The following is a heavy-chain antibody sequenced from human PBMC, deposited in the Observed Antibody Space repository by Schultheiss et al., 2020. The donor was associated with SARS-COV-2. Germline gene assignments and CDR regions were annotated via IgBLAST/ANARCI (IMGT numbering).Heavy chain of an antibody. J-gene: IGHJ4*02. D-gene: IGHD6-19*01. CDR2: ISYDGSNK. CDR1: GFTFSSYA. V-gene: IGHV3-30*01. Sequence: GGSLRLSCEASGFTFSSYAMHWVRQAPGKGLEWVAIISYDGSNKYYADSVKGRFTISRDDSKNTLYLQVNSLRPEDTAVYYCASARHPSYTSGWYSIDHWGQGTLVTVSS. CDR3: ASARHPSYTSGWYSIDH.